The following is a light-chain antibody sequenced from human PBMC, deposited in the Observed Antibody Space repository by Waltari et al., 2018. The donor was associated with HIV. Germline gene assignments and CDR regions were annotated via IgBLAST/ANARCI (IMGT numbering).Light chain of an antibody. Sequence: QSVLTQPPSASGTPGQRVPISYSGTTSNVGSNFVSWYQQLPGTAPKLLLYRDNRRPSGVPDRFSGSKSGASASLAISGLRSEDEGDYYCATWDGSLGGAYVFGAGTKVSVL. CDR1: TSNVGSNF. CDR2: RDN. J-gene: IGLJ1*01. V-gene: IGLV1-47*01. CDR3: ATWDGSLGGAYV.